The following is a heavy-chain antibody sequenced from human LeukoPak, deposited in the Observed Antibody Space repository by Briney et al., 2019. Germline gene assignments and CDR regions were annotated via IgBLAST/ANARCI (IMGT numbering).Heavy chain of an antibody. D-gene: IGHD3-22*01. CDR2: ITSSSSYI. CDR3: ARVEVVAMIVDY. CDR1: GFTFSTYN. Sequence: GGSLRLSCAASGFTFSTYNMNWVRQAPGKGLEWVSSITSSSSYIYYADSVKGRFTISRDNAKNSLYLQMNSLRAEDTAVYYCARVEVVAMIVDYWGQGTLVTVSS. J-gene: IGHJ4*02. V-gene: IGHV3-21*01.